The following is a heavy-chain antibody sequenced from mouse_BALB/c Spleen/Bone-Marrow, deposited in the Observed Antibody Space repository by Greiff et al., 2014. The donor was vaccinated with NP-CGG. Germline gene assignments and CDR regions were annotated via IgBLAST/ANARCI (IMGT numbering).Heavy chain of an antibody. J-gene: IGHJ4*01. CDR1: GYTFTEYI. CDR3: ARHEDSGSSCDYAMDY. V-gene: IGHV1-62-2*01. CDR2: FYPGSGSI. D-gene: IGHD1-1*01. Sequence: VQLQQSGAELVKPGASVKLSCKASGYTFTEYIIHWVKQRSGQGLEWIGWFYPGSGSIKYNEKFKDKATLTADKSSSTVYMELRRLTSEDSAVYFCARHEDSGSSCDYAMDYWGQGTSVTVSS.